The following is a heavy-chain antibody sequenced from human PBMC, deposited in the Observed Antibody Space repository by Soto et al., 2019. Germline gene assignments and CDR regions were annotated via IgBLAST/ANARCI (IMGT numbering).Heavy chain of an antibody. CDR1: DGSITDRIYY. J-gene: IGHJ4*02. D-gene: IGHD6-19*01. V-gene: IGHV4-39*01. Sequence: SQTLSLTCTVSDGSITDRIYYRGWIRQPPGKGLEWIGTIYYSGSTYYNPSLKSRVTMSVDTSTNQFSLKLSSVTAADTGVYYCARRSSSAWFFDYWGQGTLVTVSS. CDR3: ARRSSSAWFFDY. CDR2: IYYSGST.